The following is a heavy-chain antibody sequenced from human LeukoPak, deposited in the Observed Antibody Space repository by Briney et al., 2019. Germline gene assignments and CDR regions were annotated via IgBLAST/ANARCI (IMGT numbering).Heavy chain of an antibody. CDR1: GFGFTAAW. CDR2: IKSRGGGETT. CDR3: TTDYCSSTSCAWYYYDSSGY. Sequence: GGSLRLSCAASGFGFTAAWMSWVRQAPGKGPEWVGRIKSRGGGETTDYAAPVKGRFTISRDDSKNTLYLQMNSLKTEDTAVYYCTTDYCSSTSCAWYYYDSSGYWGQGTLVTVSS. D-gene: IGHD3-22*01. V-gene: IGHV3-15*01. J-gene: IGHJ4*02.